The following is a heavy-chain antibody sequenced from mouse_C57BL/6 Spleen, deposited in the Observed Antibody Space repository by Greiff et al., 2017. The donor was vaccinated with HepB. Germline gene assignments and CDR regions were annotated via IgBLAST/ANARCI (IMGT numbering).Heavy chain of an antibody. D-gene: IGHD1-1*01. CDR3: ARGYYGSSPFAY. Sequence: EVQLVESGGGLVKPGGSLKLSCAASGFTFSDYGMHWVRQAPEKGLEWVAYISSGSSTIYYADTVKGRFPISRDNAKNTRFLQMTSLRSEDTAMYYCARGYYGSSPFAYWGQGTLVTVSA. J-gene: IGHJ3*01. V-gene: IGHV5-17*01. CDR1: GFTFSDYG. CDR2: ISSGSSTI.